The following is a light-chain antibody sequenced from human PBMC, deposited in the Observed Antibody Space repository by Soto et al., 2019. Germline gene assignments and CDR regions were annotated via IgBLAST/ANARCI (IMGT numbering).Light chain of an antibody. CDR2: AAS. V-gene: IGKV1-9*01. J-gene: IGKJ3*01. CDR3: QQLNSYPFT. CDR1: RGIRSD. Sequence: DIQLTQSPSFLSASVGDRVTITCRASRGIRSDLAWYQQEPGKAPKLLIYAASTLQSGVPSRFSGSGSGTEFTLTISSLQPEDFATYYCQQLNSYPFTFGPGTKVDIK.